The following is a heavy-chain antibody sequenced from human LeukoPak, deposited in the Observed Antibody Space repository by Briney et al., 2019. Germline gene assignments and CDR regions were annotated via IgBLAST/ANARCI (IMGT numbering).Heavy chain of an antibody. D-gene: IGHD3-9*01. CDR2: ISGSGGST. CDR3: AKDLIRGMRTVLRYFDWLSNFDY. V-gene: IGHV3-23*01. Sequence: GGSLRLSCAASGFTFSSYAMSWVRQAPGKGLEWVSAISGSGGSTYYADSVKGRFTISRDNSKNTLYLQMNSPRAEDTAVYYCAKDLIRGMRTVLRYFDWLSNFDYWGQGTLVTVSS. CDR1: GFTFSSYA. J-gene: IGHJ4*02.